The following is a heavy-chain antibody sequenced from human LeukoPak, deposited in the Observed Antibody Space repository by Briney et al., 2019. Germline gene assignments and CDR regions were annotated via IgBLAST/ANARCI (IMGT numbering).Heavy chain of an antibody. D-gene: IGHD6-13*01. J-gene: IGHJ4*02. CDR1: GYSFTSYW. CDR3: ARTLYSSSWYYFDY. Sequence: GESLRISCKGSGYSFTSYWSSWVRQMPGKGLEWMGRIDPSDSYNNYRPSLQGHVTISADKSISTAYLQWSSLKASDTAMYYCARTLYSSSWYYFDYWGQRTLVTVSS. V-gene: IGHV5-10-1*01. CDR2: IDPSDSYN.